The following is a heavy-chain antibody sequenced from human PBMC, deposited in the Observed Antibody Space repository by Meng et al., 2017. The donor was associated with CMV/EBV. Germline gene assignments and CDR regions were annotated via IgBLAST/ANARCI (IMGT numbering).Heavy chain of an antibody. Sequence: SLKISCAASGFTFSSYWMHWVRQAPGKGLVWVSRINSDGSSTSYADSVKGRFTISRDNAKNTLYLQMNSLRAEDTAVYYCARRVGWQQLASWGQGTLVTVSS. CDR3: ARRVGWQQLAS. CDR2: INSDGSST. J-gene: IGHJ5*02. CDR1: GFTFSSYW. D-gene: IGHD6-13*01. V-gene: IGHV3-74*01.